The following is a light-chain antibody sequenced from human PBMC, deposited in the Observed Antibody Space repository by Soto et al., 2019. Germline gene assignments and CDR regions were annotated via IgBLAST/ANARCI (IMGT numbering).Light chain of an antibody. CDR1: QSVSSY. CDR2: DAS. CDR3: QQYGSPPLT. J-gene: IGKJ4*01. V-gene: IGKV3D-20*01. Sequence: EIVFTQSSATLSFCPVERATLSCRASQSVSSYLAWYQLKPGLAPRLLFYDASNRAPGIPDRFSGSGSGTDFTLTISGLEPEDFAVYYCQQYGSPPLTFGGGTKV.